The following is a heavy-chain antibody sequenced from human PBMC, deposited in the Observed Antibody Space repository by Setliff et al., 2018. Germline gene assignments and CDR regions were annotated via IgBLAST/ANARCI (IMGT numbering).Heavy chain of an antibody. D-gene: IGHD2-2*02. CDR2: INAGNGNT. CDR1: GYSFTSYA. V-gene: IGHV1-3*01. Sequence: ASVKVSCKASGYSFTSYAMHWVRQAPGQRLEWMGWINAGNGNTKYSQKFQGRVTITRDTSARTAYMELSSLRSEDTAVYYCARDREYCSRTSCYIDYWGQGALVTVSS. J-gene: IGHJ4*02. CDR3: ARDREYCSRTSCYIDY.